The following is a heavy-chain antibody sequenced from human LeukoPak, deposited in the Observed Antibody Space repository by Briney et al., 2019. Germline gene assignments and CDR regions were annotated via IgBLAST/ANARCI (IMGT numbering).Heavy chain of an antibody. D-gene: IGHD3-10*01. V-gene: IGHV4-30-4*01. CDR1: GGSISSGDYY. CDR3: ARGSGMVRGVSFDY. J-gene: IGHJ4*02. CDR2: IYYSGST. Sequence: SETLSLTCTVSGGSISSGDYYWSWIRPPPGKGLKWIGYIYYSGSTYYNPSLKSRVTISVDTSKNQFSLKLSSVTAADRAVYYCARGSGMVRGVSFDYWGQGTLVTVSS.